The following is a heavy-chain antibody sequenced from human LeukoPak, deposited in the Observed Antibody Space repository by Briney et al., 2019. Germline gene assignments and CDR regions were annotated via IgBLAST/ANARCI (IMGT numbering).Heavy chain of an antibody. CDR1: GFTFSSYA. D-gene: IGHD6-13*01. J-gene: IGHJ4*02. CDR2: ISYDGSNK. V-gene: IGHV3-30-3*01. Sequence: GRSLRLSCAASGFTFSSYAMHWVRQAPGKGLEWVAVISYDGSNKYYAGSVKGRFTISRDNSKNTLYLQMNSLRAEDTAVYYCARDSLAAAGTGRPDYWGQGTLVTVSS. CDR3: ARDSLAAAGTGRPDY.